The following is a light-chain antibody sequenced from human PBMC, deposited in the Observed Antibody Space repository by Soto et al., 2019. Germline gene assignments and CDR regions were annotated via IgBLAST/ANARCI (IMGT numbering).Light chain of an antibody. CDR1: HSVSFN. J-gene: IGKJ2*01. CDR2: GAS. CDR3: HQYDDGPYT. Sequence: EVVMTQSPDTLSVSPGERATLSCRASHSVSFNLAWYQQKPGQAPRLLIFGASSRATGVPARFSGSGSGTEFTLTISSLQSEDFAVYYCHQYDDGPYTFGQGTKVDIK. V-gene: IGKV3-15*01.